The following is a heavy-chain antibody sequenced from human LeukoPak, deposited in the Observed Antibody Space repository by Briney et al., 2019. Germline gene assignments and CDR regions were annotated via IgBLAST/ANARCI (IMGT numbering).Heavy chain of an antibody. V-gene: IGHV3-48*01. J-gene: IGHJ4*02. CDR1: GFTFSSYS. CDR2: ISSSSSTI. CDR3: ASLQWGGGFDY. D-gene: IGHD1-26*01. Sequence: GGSLRLSCAASGFTFSSYSMNWVRQAPGKGLEWVSYISSSSSTIYYADSVKGRFTISRDNAKNSLYLQMNSLRAEDTAVYYCASLQWGGGFDYWGQGTLVTVSS.